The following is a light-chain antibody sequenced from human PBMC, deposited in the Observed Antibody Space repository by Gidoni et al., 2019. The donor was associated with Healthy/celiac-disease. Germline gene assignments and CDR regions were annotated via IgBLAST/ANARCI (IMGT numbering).Light chain of an antibody. CDR1: KRVSSY. CDR3: QQRSNWPLT. V-gene: IGKV3-11*01. CDR2: DAS. Sequence: IVLSQPPATLSLFPGERATLSCRASKRVSSYLAWYQQKPGQAPRLLIYDASNRATGIPARFSGSGSGTDFTLTISSLAPEDFAVYCCQQRSNWPLTFGGGTKVEIK. J-gene: IGKJ4*01.